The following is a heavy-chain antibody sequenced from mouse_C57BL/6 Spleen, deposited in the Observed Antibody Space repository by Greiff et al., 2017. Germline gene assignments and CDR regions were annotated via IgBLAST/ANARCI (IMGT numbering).Heavy chain of an antibody. CDR1: GYTFTDYE. J-gene: IGHJ4*01. CDR3: TRFTTVYAMDY. V-gene: IGHV1-15*01. CDR2: IDPETGGT. Sequence: VQLQQSGAELVRPGASVTLSCKASGYTFTDYEMHWVKQTPVHGLEWIGAIDPETGGTAYNQKFKGKAILTADKSSSTAYMELRSLTSEDSAVYYCTRFTTVYAMDYWGQGTSVTVSS. D-gene: IGHD1-1*01.